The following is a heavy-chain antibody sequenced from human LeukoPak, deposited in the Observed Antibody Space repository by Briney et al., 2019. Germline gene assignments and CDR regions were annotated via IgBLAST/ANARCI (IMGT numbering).Heavy chain of an antibody. V-gene: IGHV3-7*01. CDR3: ARGLAGPPQEAFDI. Sequence: GGSLRLSCAASGFTFSSYWMNWVRQAPGKGLEWVANIRKDGRERYYVDSVKGRFTISRDNTKKSLYLQMNTLRAEDTAVYYWARGLAGPPQEAFDIWGQGTMVTVSS. CDR1: GFTFSSYW. J-gene: IGHJ3*02. CDR2: IRKDGRER.